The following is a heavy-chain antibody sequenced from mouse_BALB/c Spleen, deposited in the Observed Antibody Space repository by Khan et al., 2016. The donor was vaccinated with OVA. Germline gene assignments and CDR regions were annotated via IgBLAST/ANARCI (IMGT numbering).Heavy chain of an antibody. Sequence: QVQLKQSGPELKKPGETVKISCKASGYTFTDYSMHWVKQAPGKGLKWMGWINTETGEPTYADDFKGRFAFSLETSASTAYLQINNLKNEDTATYFCASSLLRDFDYWGQGTTLTVSS. D-gene: IGHD1-2*01. CDR1: GYTFTDYS. CDR3: ASSLLRDFDY. CDR2: INTETGEP. V-gene: IGHV9-2-1*01. J-gene: IGHJ2*01.